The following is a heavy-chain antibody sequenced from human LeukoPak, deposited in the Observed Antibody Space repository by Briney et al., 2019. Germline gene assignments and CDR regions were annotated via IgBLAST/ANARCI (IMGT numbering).Heavy chain of an antibody. CDR1: GGSVSSGIYY. J-gene: IGHJ3*02. D-gene: IGHD3-22*01. CDR2: IYYSGST. V-gene: IGHV4-61*01. Sequence: SETLSLTCTVSGGSVSSGIYYWSWIRQPPGKGLEWIGYIYYSGSTNYNPSLKSRVTISVDTSKNQFSLKLSSVTAADTAVYYCARRFGPDDSSGYPDAFDIWGQGKMVTVSS. CDR3: ARRFGPDDSSGYPDAFDI.